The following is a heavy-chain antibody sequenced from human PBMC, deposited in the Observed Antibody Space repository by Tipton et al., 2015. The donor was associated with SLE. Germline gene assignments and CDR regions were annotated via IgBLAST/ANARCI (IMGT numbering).Heavy chain of an antibody. Sequence: QSGPEVKKPGSSVKISCKASGGTFSSYAISWVRQAPGQGLEWMGGIIPIFGTANYAQKFQGRVTITTDESTSTAYMELSSLRSEDTAVYYCAGVGGGGLYYYYYMDVWGKGTTVTVSS. CDR1: GGTFSSYA. V-gene: IGHV1-69*05. CDR2: IIPIFGTA. D-gene: IGHD3-16*01. J-gene: IGHJ6*03. CDR3: AGVGGGGLYYYYYMDV.